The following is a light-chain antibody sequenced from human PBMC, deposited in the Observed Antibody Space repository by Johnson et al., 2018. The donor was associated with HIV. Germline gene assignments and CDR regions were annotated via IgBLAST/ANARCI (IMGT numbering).Light chain of an antibody. CDR3: GTWDTSLSTGGV. V-gene: IGLV1-51*02. CDR2: ENN. J-gene: IGLJ1*01. CDR1: SSNIGNNY. Sequence: QSVLTQPPSVSAAPGQNVNISCSGGSSNIGNNYVSWYQQFPGTAPKLLIYENNKRPSGIPDRFSYSQSGTSATLAITGLQTGDEADYYCGTWDTSLSTGGVFGTGTKVTVL.